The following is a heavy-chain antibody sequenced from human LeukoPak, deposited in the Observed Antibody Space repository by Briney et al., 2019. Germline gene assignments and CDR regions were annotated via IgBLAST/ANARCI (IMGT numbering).Heavy chain of an antibody. Sequence: PSETLSLTRTVPGGSISSGDYYWSWIRQPPGKGLEWIGYIYYSGSTYYNPSLKRRVTISVDTSKNQFSLKLSSVTSADTAVYYCARESNIRFLEWLLHYWGQGTLVTVSS. V-gene: IGHV4-30-4*02. CDR2: IYYSGST. D-gene: IGHD3-3*01. CDR3: ARESNIRFLEWLLHY. J-gene: IGHJ4*02. CDR1: GGSISSGDYY.